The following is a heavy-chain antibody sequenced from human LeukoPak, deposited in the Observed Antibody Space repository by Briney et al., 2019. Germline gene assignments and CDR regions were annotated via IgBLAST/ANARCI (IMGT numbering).Heavy chain of an antibody. J-gene: IGHJ4*02. CDR2: FDPEDGET. Sequence: GASVKVSCQVSGYTLTELSMHWVRQAPGKGLEWMGGFDPEDGETIYAQKFQGRVTMTEDTSTDTAYMELSSLRSEDTAVYYCATPLGNWNDVYYFDYWGQGTLVTVSS. D-gene: IGHD1-1*01. CDR3: ATPLGNWNDVYYFDY. V-gene: IGHV1-24*01. CDR1: GYTLTELS.